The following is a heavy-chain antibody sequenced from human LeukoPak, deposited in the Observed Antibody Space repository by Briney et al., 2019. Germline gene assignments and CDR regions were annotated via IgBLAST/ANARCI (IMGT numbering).Heavy chain of an antibody. Sequence: SETLSLTCTVSGGSISSSSDYWAWIRQPPGKGLEWIGSIYYSGSTNHNPSLKSRVTISVDTSKNQFSLKLRSVTAADMAVYYCARLGCSGSSCYAVGDWFDPWGQGTLVTVSS. CDR3: ARLGCSGSSCYAVGDWFDP. J-gene: IGHJ5*02. D-gene: IGHD2-15*01. CDR1: GGSISSSSDY. V-gene: IGHV4-39*01. CDR2: IYYSGST.